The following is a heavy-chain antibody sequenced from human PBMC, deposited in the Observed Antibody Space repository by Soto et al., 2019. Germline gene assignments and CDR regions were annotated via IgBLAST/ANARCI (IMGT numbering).Heavy chain of an antibody. CDR1: GGSFSNFG. Sequence: SVKVSCKASGGSFSNFGISWVRQAPGQGLEWMGGIVPVFGRPNYAQRFRGRLTITADESTSTGYMELISLRSDDTAVYYCARGGSGYNFWGQGTQVTVSS. CDR3: ARGGSGYNF. V-gene: IGHV1-69*13. CDR2: IVPVFGRP. J-gene: IGHJ4*02. D-gene: IGHD5-12*01.